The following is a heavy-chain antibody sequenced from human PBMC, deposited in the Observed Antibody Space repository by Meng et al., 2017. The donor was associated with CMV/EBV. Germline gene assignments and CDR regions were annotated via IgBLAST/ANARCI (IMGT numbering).Heavy chain of an antibody. V-gene: IGHV4-39*07. Sequence: SETLSLTCTVSGGSISSSSYYWGWIRQPPGQGLEWIGSIYYSGSTYYNPSLKSRVTISVDTSKNQFSLKLSSVTAADTAVYYCARDFLSRDFWSGGNWFDPWGQGTLVTVSS. J-gene: IGHJ5*02. CDR1: GGSISSSSYY. CDR3: ARDFLSRDFWSGGNWFDP. D-gene: IGHD3-3*01. CDR2: IYYSGST.